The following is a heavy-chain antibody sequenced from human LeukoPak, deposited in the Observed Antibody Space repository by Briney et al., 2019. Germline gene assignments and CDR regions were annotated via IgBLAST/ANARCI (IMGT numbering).Heavy chain of an antibody. Sequence: SGTLSLSCAVSGGSFSNTNWWSWVRQPPGKGLELICDISHSGSTHYNPSLKSRLTISVDKSKNQFSLNLNSVTAADTAVYYCARGAYYGSDTNWFDPWGQGPLVIVSS. CDR3: ARGAYYGSDTNWFDP. CDR2: ISHSGST. D-gene: IGHD3-10*01. CDR1: GGSFSNTNW. J-gene: IGHJ5*02. V-gene: IGHV4-4*02.